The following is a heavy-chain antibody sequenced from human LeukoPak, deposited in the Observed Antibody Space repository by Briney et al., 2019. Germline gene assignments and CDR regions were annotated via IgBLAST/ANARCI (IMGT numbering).Heavy chain of an antibody. V-gene: IGHV4-59*08. D-gene: IGHD2-2*01. CDR1: GGSISSYY. CDR3: ARAENIVVVPAARQDAFDI. Sequence: SETLSLTCTVSGGSISSYYWSWIRQPPGKGLEWIGYIYYSGSTNYNPSLKSRVTISVDTSKNQFSLKLSSVTAADTAVYYCARAENIVVVPAARQDAFDIWGQGTMVTVSS. CDR2: IYYSGST. J-gene: IGHJ3*02.